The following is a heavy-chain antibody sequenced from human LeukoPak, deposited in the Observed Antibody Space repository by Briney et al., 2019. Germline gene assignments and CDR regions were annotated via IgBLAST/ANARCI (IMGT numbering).Heavy chain of an antibody. Sequence: PGGSLRLSCAASGFTFSSYAMHWVRQAPGKGLEWVAVISYDGSNKYYADSVKGRFTISRDNSKNTLYLQMNSLRAEDTAVYYCARSYPLDYDFWSGYYSWGQGTLVTVS. J-gene: IGHJ4*02. D-gene: IGHD3-3*01. V-gene: IGHV3-30-3*01. CDR1: GFTFSSYA. CDR3: ARSYPLDYDFWSGYYS. CDR2: ISYDGSNK.